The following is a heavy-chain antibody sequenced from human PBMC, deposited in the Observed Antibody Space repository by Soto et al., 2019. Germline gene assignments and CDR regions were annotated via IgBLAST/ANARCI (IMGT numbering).Heavy chain of an antibody. J-gene: IGHJ6*02. D-gene: IGHD3-22*01. CDR2: IIPIFGTA. CDR3: ARYYYDSSGYSWYYGMDV. V-gene: IGHV1-69*06. Sequence: ASVKVSCKASGGTFSSYAISWVRQAPGQGLEWMGGIIPIFGTANYAQKFQGRVTITADKSTSTAYMELSSLRSEDTAVYYCARYYYDSSGYSWYYGMDVWGQGTTVTVSS. CDR1: GGTFSSYA.